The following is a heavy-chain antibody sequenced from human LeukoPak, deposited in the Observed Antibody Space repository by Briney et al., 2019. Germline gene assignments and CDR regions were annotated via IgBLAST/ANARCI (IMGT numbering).Heavy chain of an antibody. CDR2: IYHIGTT. J-gene: IGHJ4*02. CDR1: GYSIRSAYY. D-gene: IGHD4-23*01. CDR3: ATTTVVTRDFDY. V-gene: IGHV4-38-2*01. Sequence: SETLSLTCAVSGYSIRSAYYWGWIRQPPGKGLEWIGSIYHIGTTYYNPSLKSRVTISLNTSKSQFSLKLTSVTAADTAVHYCATTTVVTRDFDYWGQGTLVTVSS.